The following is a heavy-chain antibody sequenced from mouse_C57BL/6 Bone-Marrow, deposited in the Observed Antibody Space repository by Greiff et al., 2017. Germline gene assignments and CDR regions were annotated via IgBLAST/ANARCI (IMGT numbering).Heavy chain of an antibody. D-gene: IGHD1-1*01. V-gene: IGHV1-78*01. J-gene: IGHJ2*01. CDR3: ARWGYGSSYYFDY. CDR2: IYPRDGST. CDR1: GYTFTDHT. Sequence: VKVVESDAELVKPGASVKISCKVSGYTFTDHTIHWMKQRPEQGLEWIGYIYPRDGSTKYNEKFKGKATLTADKSSSTAYMQLNSLTSEDSAVYCCARWGYGSSYYFDYWGQGTTLTVSS.